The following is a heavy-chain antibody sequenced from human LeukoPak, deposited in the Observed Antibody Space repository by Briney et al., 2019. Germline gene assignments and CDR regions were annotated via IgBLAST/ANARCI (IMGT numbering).Heavy chain of an antibody. CDR3: ANRNDFWSGYYFSNY. CDR1: GFTFSSYA. J-gene: IGHJ4*02. D-gene: IGHD3-3*01. V-gene: IGHV3-23*01. Sequence: GGSLRLSCAASGFTFSSYAMSWVRQAPGKGLEWVSAISGSGGSTYYADSVEGRFTISRDNSKNTLYLQMNSLRAEDTAVYYCANRNDFWSGYYFSNYWGQGTLVTVSS. CDR2: ISGSGGST.